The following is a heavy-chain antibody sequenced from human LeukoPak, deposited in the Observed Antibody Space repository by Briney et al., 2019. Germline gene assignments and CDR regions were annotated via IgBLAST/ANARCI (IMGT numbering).Heavy chain of an antibody. CDR3: ARAGDLSGYRSFDY. Sequence: SETLSLTCAVSGGSISSSNWWSWVRQPPGKGLEWIGEIYHSGSTNYNPSLKSRVTISVDKSKNQFSLKLSSVTAADTAVYYCARAGDLSGYRSFDYWGQGTLVTVSS. CDR1: GGSISSSNW. J-gene: IGHJ4*02. CDR2: IYHSGST. D-gene: IGHD3-10*01. V-gene: IGHV4-4*02.